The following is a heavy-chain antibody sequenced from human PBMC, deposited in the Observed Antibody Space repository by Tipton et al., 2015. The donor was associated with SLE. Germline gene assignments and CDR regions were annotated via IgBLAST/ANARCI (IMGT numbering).Heavy chain of an antibody. Sequence: VKPSETLSLTCTVSGYSISSGYYWAWIRQPPGKGLEWIASIYHSGSTFYNLSLKSRVTISADTSKNQLSLRLTSVTAADTAVYYCARDPQGDERAPAAWWGQGTLVIVSS. V-gene: IGHV4-38-2*02. D-gene: IGHD3-16*01. CDR1: GYSISSGYY. CDR2: IYHSGST. CDR3: ARDPQGDERAPAAW. J-gene: IGHJ4*02.